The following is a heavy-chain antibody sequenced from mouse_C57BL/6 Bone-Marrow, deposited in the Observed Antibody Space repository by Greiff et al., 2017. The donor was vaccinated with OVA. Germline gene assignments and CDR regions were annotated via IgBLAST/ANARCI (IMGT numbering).Heavy chain of an antibody. Sequence: EVKLMESVAELVRPGASVKLSCTASGFNIKNTYMHWVKQRPEQGLEWIGRIDPANGNTKYAPKFQGKAPITADTSSNTAYLQLSSLTSEDTAIYYCLIYYDYDGDWYFDVWGTGTTVTVSS. J-gene: IGHJ1*03. CDR3: LIYYDYDGDWYFDV. CDR1: GFNIKNTY. CDR2: IDPANGNT. V-gene: IGHV14-3*01. D-gene: IGHD2-4*01.